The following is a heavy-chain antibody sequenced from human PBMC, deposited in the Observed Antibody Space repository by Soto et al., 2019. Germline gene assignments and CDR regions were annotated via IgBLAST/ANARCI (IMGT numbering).Heavy chain of an antibody. CDR1: GGSISGYY. V-gene: IGHV4-59*01. CDR3: ARDGNIAAAGMGFDY. Sequence: SETLSLTCTVSGGSISGYYWSWIRQPPGKGLEWIGYMYNTGSTVYNPSFKSRVIISVDTSKNQVSLKLSSVTAADTAVYWCARDGNIAAAGMGFDYWGQGTLVTVSS. D-gene: IGHD6-13*01. J-gene: IGHJ4*02. CDR2: MYNTGST.